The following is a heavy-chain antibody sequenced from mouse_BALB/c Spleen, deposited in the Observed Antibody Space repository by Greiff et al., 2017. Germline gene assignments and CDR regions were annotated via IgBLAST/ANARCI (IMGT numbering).Heavy chain of an antibody. CDR1: GYSITSGYY. Sequence: EVQLQESGPGLVKPSQSLSLTCSVTGYSITSGYYWNWLRQFPGNKLEWMGYISYDGSNNYNPSLKNRISITRDTSKNKFFLKLNSVTTEDTATYYCARDGTGPYAMDYWGQGTSVTVSS. V-gene: IGHV3-6*02. CDR2: ISYDGSN. CDR3: ARDGTGPYAMDY. D-gene: IGHD1-1*02. J-gene: IGHJ4*01.